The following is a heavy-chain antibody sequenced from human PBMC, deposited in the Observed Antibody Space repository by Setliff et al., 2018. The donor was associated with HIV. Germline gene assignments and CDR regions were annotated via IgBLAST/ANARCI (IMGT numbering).Heavy chain of an antibody. J-gene: IGHJ6*02. V-gene: IGHV1-2*02. Sequence: GASVKVSCKAFGYTFTGYYMHWVRQAPGQGLEWMGWINPNSGGTNYAQKFQGRVTMTRDTSISTAYMELSRLRSDDTAVYYCARDLDIVVVVAATEYGMDVWGQGTTVTVSS. CDR2: INPNSGGT. CDR3: ARDLDIVVVVAATEYGMDV. D-gene: IGHD2-15*01. CDR1: GYTFTGYY.